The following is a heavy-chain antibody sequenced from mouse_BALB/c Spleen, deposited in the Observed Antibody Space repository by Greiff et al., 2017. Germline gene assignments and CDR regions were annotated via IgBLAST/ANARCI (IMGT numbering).Heavy chain of an antibody. Sequence: EVQGVESGGDLVKPGGSLKLSCAASGFTFSSYGMSWVRQTPDKRLEWVATISSGGSYTYYPDSVKGRFTISRDNAKNTLYLQMSSLKSEDTAMYYCARQGTTVVSYYDYWGQGTTLTVSS. CDR1: GFTFSSYG. CDR2: ISSGGSYT. V-gene: IGHV5-6*01. J-gene: IGHJ2*01. D-gene: IGHD1-1*01. CDR3: ARQGTTVVSYYDY.